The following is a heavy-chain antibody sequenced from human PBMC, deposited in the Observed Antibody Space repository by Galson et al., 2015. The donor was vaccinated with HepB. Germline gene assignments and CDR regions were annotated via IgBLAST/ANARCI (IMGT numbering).Heavy chain of an antibody. CDR1: GFTFDTYA. J-gene: IGHJ4*02. Sequence: SLRLSCEASGFTFDTYAMSWVRQAPGKGLEWVSAISVNGGSTYYADSVKGRFTISRDTSKNTLFLQMNSLRAEDTAVYYCAKERREEFDDWGQGTLVTVSS. CDR2: ISVNGGST. V-gene: IGHV3-23*01. CDR3: AKERREEFDD.